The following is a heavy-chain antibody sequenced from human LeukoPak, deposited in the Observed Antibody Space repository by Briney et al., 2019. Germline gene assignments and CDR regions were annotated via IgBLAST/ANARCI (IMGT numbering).Heavy chain of an antibody. V-gene: IGHV4-59*13. D-gene: IGHD6-13*01. CDR2: IYHTGET. Sequence: PSGTLSLTCTVSGGPINNYYWTWIRQSPGKGLEYIGYIYHTGETDYNPSLKSRVTISVDTSKNQFSLKLSSVTAADTAVYYCARARLGQQRIDAFDIWGQGTMVTVSS. J-gene: IGHJ3*02. CDR3: ARARLGQQRIDAFDI. CDR1: GGPINNYY.